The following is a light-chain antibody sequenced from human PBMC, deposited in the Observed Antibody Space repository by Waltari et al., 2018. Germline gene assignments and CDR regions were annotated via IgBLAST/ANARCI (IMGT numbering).Light chain of an antibody. CDR2: DVS. CDR3: SSYTGSSTLV. Sequence: LTQPASVSGSPGQSITISCTGSSSDVGGYNYVSWYRKHPGKAPKLMIYDVSHRPSGVSNRFSGSKSGNTASLTISGLQAEDEADYYCSSYTGSSTLVFGGGTKLTVL. CDR1: SSDVGGYNY. J-gene: IGLJ2*01. V-gene: IGLV2-14*03.